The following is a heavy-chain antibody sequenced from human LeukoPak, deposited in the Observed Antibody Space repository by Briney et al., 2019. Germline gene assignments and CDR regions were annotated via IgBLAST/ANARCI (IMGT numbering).Heavy chain of an antibody. CDR3: ARGMGCSSTSCYRATLFDY. J-gene: IGHJ4*02. Sequence: GGSLRLSCVASGFTFSSNGMHWVRQAPGKGLEWVTFIQYDGSKKYYADSVKGRFTISRDNSKNTLYLEMNSLRAEDTAVYYCARGMGCSSTSCYRATLFDYWGQGTLVTVSS. V-gene: IGHV3-30*02. CDR1: GFTFSSNG. D-gene: IGHD2-2*01. CDR2: IQYDGSKK.